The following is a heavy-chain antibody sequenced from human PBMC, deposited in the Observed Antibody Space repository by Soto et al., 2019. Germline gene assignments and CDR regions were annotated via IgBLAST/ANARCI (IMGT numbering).Heavy chain of an antibody. CDR2: ISAYNGNT. V-gene: IGHV1-18*01. J-gene: IGHJ6*02. CDR3: ARDCSSTSCYTEYYYYGMDV. D-gene: IGHD2-2*02. Sequence: QVQLVQSGAEVKKPGASVKVSCKASGYTFTSYGISWVRQAPGQGLEWMGWISAYNGNTNYAQKLQGRVTMTTDTSTRTAYMELRSLRSDDTAVYYCARDCSSTSCYTEYYYYGMDVWGQGTTVTVSS. CDR1: GYTFTSYG.